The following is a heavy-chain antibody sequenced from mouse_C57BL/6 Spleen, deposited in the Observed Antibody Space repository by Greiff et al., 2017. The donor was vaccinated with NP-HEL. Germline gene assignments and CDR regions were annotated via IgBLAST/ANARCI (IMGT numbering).Heavy chain of an antibody. CDR2: ISDGGSST. V-gene: IGHV5-4*01. CDR1: GFTFSSYA. D-gene: IGHD1-1*01. Sequence: EVQVVESGGGLVKPGGSLKLSCAASGFTFSSYALSWVRQSPEKRLEWVATISDGGSSTYYPDNVKGRFPISRDNGKNNLYLQMSHLKAEETAMYYWARDGIYYYGSSYDYFDCWGKGTTHTVS. J-gene: IGHJ2*01. CDR3: ARDGIYYYGSSYDYFDC.